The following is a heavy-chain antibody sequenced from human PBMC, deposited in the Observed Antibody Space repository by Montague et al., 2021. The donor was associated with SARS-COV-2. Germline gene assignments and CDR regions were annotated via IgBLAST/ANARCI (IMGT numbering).Heavy chain of an antibody. Sequence: SLSLSCAASGFSFSSRGMSWVRQVPGKGLEWVATVEQDGSESHYVDSVKGRFTISRDNAKSSAYLQMSSLRVEDTAVYFCARDHYGSEDYWGQGILVTVSS. V-gene: IGHV3-7*01. CDR3: ARDHYGSEDY. CDR2: VEQDGSES. J-gene: IGHJ4*02. CDR1: GFSFSSRG. D-gene: IGHD3-10*01.